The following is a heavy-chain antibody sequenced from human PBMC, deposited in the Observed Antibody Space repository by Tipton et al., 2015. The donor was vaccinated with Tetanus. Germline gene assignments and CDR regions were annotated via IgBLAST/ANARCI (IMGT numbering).Heavy chain of an antibody. CDR2: IYYSGHT. V-gene: IGHV4-59*12. Sequence: TLSLTCTVSGGSISSYYWSWIRQPPGKGLEWIGYIYYSGHTHYNPSLRGRVDISLDTSQNQVSLNLRSVTAADTAVYYCAKDRLCGGEYYSLWGRGTLVTVSS. D-gene: IGHD2-21*01. J-gene: IGHJ4*02. CDR3: AKDRLCGGEYYSL. CDR1: GGSISSYY.